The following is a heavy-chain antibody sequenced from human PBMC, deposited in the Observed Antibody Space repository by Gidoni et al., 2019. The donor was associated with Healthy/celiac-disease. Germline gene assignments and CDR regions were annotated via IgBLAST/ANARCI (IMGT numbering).Heavy chain of an antibody. CDR1: GGSIRISY. D-gene: IGHD4-17*01. J-gene: IGHJ6*02. Sequence: VQLQESGHGRGKPAEPLSLPCTVSGGSIRISYWSWIRQPPGKGLEWIGYIYYSGITNYNPSLKSRVTISVDTSKNQFSLKLSSVTAADTAVYYCARLVTVTDYYYGMDVWGQGTTVTVSS. V-gene: IGHV4-59*01. CDR2: IYYSGIT. CDR3: ARLVTVTDYYYGMDV.